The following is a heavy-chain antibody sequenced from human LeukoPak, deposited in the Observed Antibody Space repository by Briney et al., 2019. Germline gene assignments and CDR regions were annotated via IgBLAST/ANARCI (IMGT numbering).Heavy chain of an antibody. J-gene: IGHJ3*02. Sequence: GGSLRLSCAASGFTFSSYSMNWVRQAPGKGLEWVTSISSSSSYIYYADSVKGRFTISRDNAKNSLYLQMNSLRAEDTAVYYCAREDGGYDADAFDIWGQGTMVTVSS. CDR1: GFTFSSYS. CDR2: ISSSSSYI. D-gene: IGHD5-12*01. V-gene: IGHV3-21*01. CDR3: AREDGGYDADAFDI.